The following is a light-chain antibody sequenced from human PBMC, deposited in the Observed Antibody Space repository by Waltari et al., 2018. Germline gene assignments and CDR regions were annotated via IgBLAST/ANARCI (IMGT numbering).Light chain of an antibody. V-gene: IGLV1-44*01. J-gene: IGLJ2*01. CDR1: SSNIGSNY. CDR2: GNN. Sequence: QSMLTQPPSASGTPGQRVTISCSGSSSNIGSNYVNWYQQLPGTAPKLHIYGNNQRPSGVPDRFSGPKSDPSASLAISGLQSEDEAEYHCAAWDDSLNGVIFGGGTKLTVL. CDR3: AAWDDSLNGVI.